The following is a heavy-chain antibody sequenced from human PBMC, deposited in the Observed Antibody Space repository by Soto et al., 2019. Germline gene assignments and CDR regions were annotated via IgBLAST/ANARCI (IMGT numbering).Heavy chain of an antibody. V-gene: IGHV1-69*13. CDR1: GGTFSNYA. J-gene: IGHJ5*02. CDR2: IIPIFGTA. CDR3: ARGPIHLFGVTRTNWFDP. Sequence: SVKVSCKASGGTFSNYAISWVRQAPGQGLEWMGGIIPIFGTANYAQKFQGRVTITADESTSTAYMELSSLRSEDTAVYYCARGPIHLFGVTRTNWFDPWGQGTLVTFSS. D-gene: IGHD3-3*01.